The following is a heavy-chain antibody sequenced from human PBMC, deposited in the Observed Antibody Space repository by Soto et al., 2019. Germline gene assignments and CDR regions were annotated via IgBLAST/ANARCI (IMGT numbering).Heavy chain of an antibody. CDR1: GFTLNSYG. V-gene: IGHV3-33*01. CDR2: IWYDGSNK. CDR3: ARDIVGAPDGMDV. D-gene: IGHD1-26*01. Sequence: LRLSCAASGFTLNSYGFHWVRQAPGTGLEWVAVIWYDGSNKNYADSVKGRFTISKDNSKNILDLQMNSLRAEDTGVYYCARDIVGAPDGMDVWGQGTTVTVSS. J-gene: IGHJ6*02.